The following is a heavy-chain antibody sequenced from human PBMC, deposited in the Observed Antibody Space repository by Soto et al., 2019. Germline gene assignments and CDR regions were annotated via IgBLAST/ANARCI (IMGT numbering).Heavy chain of an antibody. D-gene: IGHD1-1*01. J-gene: IGHJ5*02. CDR3: ASDLLTGTPPDP. V-gene: IGHV1-69*13. CDR2: IIPIFGTA. CDR1: GGTFSSYA. Sequence: ASVKVSCKASGGTFSSYAISWVRQAPGQGLEWMGGIIPIFGTANYAQKFQGRFTITADESTSTAYMELSSLGSEDTAGYYCASDLLTGTPPDPWGQGTLVTVSS.